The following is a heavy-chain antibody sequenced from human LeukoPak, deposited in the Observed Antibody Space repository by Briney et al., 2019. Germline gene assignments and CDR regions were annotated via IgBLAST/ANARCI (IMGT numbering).Heavy chain of an antibody. D-gene: IGHD3-22*01. Sequence: GGSLRLSCAASGFTFSNYAMHWVRQAPGKGLEWVSAITGSGDKTYYADSVRGRLTVSRDNSKNTVYLQINSLRADDTAVYYCAKVGYYYDESGYLDYWGQGTLVTVSS. CDR2: ITGSGDKT. J-gene: IGHJ4*02. CDR1: GFTFSNYA. CDR3: AKVGYYYDESGYLDY. V-gene: IGHV3-23*01.